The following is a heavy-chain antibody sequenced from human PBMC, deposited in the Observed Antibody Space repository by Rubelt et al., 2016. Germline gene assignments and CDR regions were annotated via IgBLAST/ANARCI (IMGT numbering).Heavy chain of an antibody. CDR1: GGSISSYY. CDR3: AGPNTDSTLWYFDL. Sequence: QVQLQESGPGLVKPSETLSLTCTVSGGSISSYYWNWIRQPPGKGLEWIGYIYYTGSPTYNTSLKSRVTISVDKSKNQFSLRRDSVTAADTAVYYCAGPNTDSTLWYFDLWGRGTLVTVSS. D-gene: IGHD3-3*02. J-gene: IGHJ2*01. V-gene: IGHV4-59*08. CDR2: IYYTGSP.